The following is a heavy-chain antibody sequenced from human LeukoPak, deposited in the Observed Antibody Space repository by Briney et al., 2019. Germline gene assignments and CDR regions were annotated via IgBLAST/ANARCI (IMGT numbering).Heavy chain of an antibody. J-gene: IGHJ6*02. Sequence: ARSLTLSCTASGFTFSSYYMHWVRQAPGKGLEWVGVISYDGSNKYYAYSVKGRFTIFRDNSKNTLYLQMNSLRAEDTAVYYCARARSRDYYDSSGYRTPWDYYYYGMDVWGQGTTVTVSS. CDR2: ISYDGSNK. V-gene: IGHV3-30-3*01. D-gene: IGHD3-22*01. CDR1: GFTFSSYY. CDR3: ARARSRDYYDSSGYRTPWDYYYYGMDV.